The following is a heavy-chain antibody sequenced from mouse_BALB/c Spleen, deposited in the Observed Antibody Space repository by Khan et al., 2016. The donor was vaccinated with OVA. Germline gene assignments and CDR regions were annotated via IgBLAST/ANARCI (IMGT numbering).Heavy chain of an antibody. CDR2: INPKNGVT. J-gene: IGHJ4*01. Sequence: EVQLQQSGPELVKPGASVKISCKTSGYTFTEYTLHWMKQSHGKSLEWIGVINPKNGVTSYNQKFKGKATLTVDKSSSTAYMEFRSLTSEDSAVYYCARDAGCYWGQGTSVTVSS. V-gene: IGHV1-18*01. CDR1: GYTFTEYT. CDR3: ARDAGCY.